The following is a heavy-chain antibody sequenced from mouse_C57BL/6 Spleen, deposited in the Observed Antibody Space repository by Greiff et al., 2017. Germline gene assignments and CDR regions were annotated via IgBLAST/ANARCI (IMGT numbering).Heavy chain of an antibody. Sequence: EVKLVESGGGLVQPGGSLSLSCAASGFTFTDYYMSWVRQPPGKALEWLGFIRNKANGYTTEYSASVKGRFTISRDNSQSILYLQMNALRAEDSATYYCARYSYSLGYFDVWGTGTTVTVSS. CDR2: IRNKANGYTT. CDR3: ARYSYSLGYFDV. CDR1: GFTFTDYY. D-gene: IGHD2-12*01. J-gene: IGHJ1*03. V-gene: IGHV7-3*01.